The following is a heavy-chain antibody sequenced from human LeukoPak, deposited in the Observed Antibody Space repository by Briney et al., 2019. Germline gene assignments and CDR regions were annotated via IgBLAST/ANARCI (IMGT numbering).Heavy chain of an antibody. CDR2: ISAYNGNT. CDR3: ASGPSDLGSSSQY. D-gene: IGHD6-6*01. Sequence: ASVKVSCEASGYTFTSYGISWVRQAPGQGLEWMGWISAYNGNTNYAQKLQGRVTMTTDTSTSTAYMELSRLTSDDTAVYYCASGPSDLGSSSQYWGQGTLVTVSS. CDR1: GYTFTSYG. V-gene: IGHV1-18*01. J-gene: IGHJ4*02.